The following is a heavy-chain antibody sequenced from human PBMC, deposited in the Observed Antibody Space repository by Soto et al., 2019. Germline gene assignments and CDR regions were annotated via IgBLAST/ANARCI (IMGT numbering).Heavy chain of an antibody. Sequence: QVQLHQWCAGLLKPSETLSLTCSVYGESFSGFFWTWVRLPPGQGLEWIGEMNRGGSSNYNPSLKSRVTISVDASKNQFSLTLTSVTAADTGVYFCARRIPGYRHYMDVWGKGTTVTVSS. CDR2: MNRGGSS. J-gene: IGHJ6*03. V-gene: IGHV4-34*01. D-gene: IGHD3-16*02. CDR1: GESFSGFF. CDR3: ARRIPGYRHYMDV.